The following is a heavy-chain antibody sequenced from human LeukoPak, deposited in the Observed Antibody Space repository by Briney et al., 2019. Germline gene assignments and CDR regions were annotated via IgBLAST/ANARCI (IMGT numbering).Heavy chain of an antibody. J-gene: IGHJ4*02. V-gene: IGHV3-23*01. Sequence: GGSLRLSCVASGFTFSSYAMSWVRQAPGKGLEWVSAISTSGGSTYYADSVKGRFTISRDNSKNSLYLQMNSLRAEDTAVYYCARDLFPYDSSGYYPDYWGQGTLVTVSS. D-gene: IGHD3-22*01. CDR1: GFTFSSYA. CDR2: ISTSGGST. CDR3: ARDLFPYDSSGYYPDY.